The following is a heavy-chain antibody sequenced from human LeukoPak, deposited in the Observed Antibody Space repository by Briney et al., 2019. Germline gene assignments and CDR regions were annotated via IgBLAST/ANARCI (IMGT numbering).Heavy chain of an antibody. CDR1: GFTFSRYW. D-gene: IGHD2-2*01. V-gene: IGHV3-21*01. J-gene: IGHJ4*02. Sequence: GGSLRLSCAASGFTFSRYWMHWLRQGPGKGLEWVSSIGSSLTYIYYADSVKGRFTMSRDNAKNSLYLQMNSLRPDDTAVYYCARDGRYCTSPSCYFDYWGQGSLVTVSS. CDR3: ARDGRYCTSPSCYFDY. CDR2: IGSSLTYI.